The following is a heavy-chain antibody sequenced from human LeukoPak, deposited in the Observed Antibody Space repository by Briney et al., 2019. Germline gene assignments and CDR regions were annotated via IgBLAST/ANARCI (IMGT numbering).Heavy chain of an antibody. CDR1: GGTFSSYA. Sequence: SVKASCKASGGTFSSYAISWVRRAPGQGLEWMGGIIPIFGTANYAQKFQGRVTITTDESTSTAYMELSSLRSEDTAVYYCAGGRDGYYYYMDVWGKGTTVTVSS. CDR2: IIPIFGTA. D-gene: IGHD5-24*01. CDR3: AGGRDGYYYYMDV. V-gene: IGHV1-69*05. J-gene: IGHJ6*03.